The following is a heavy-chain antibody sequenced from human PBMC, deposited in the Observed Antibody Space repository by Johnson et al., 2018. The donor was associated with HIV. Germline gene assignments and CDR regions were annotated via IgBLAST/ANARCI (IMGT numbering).Heavy chain of an antibody. CDR2: ISYDGSNK. V-gene: IGHV3-30*03. CDR3: ARVRRSGWYDNDAFDI. Sequence: QVQVVESGGGVVQPGRSLRLSCAASGFTFGSYGMHWVRQAPGKGLEWVAVISYDGSNKYSADSVQGRFPISRDDSKNTLYLQMNSLIPEDTAVYYCARVRRSGWYDNDAFDIWGQGTMVTVSS. D-gene: IGHD6-19*01. J-gene: IGHJ3*02. CDR1: GFTFGSYG.